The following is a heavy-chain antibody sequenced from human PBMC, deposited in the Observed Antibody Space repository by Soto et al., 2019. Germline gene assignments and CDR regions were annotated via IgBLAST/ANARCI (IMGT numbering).Heavy chain of an antibody. Sequence: GSLRLSCAASGFTFSSYGMHWVRQAPGKGLEWVAVIWYDGSNKYYADSVKGRFTISRDNSKNTLYLQMNSLRAEDTAVYYCARDRGSSGWYSTFDYWGQGTLVTVSS. D-gene: IGHD6-19*01. CDR1: GFTFSSYG. CDR2: IWYDGSNK. V-gene: IGHV3-33*01. J-gene: IGHJ4*02. CDR3: ARDRGSSGWYSTFDY.